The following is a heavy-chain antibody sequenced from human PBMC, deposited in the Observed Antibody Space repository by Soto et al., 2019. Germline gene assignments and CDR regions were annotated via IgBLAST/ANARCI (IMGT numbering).Heavy chain of an antibody. CDR1: GDSMATGGHY. CDR2: VYYSGAT. Sequence: PSETLSLPCTVSGDSMATGGHYYNWVRQVAGKGLEWIGYVYYSGATHSTPSLRARATISRDTSKNQFSLRLISVTAADTALYYCARDKDLQPTVWGFWGQGIQVTVSS. D-gene: IGHD3-16*01. V-gene: IGHV4-31*03. J-gene: IGHJ4*02. CDR3: ARDKDLQPTVWGF.